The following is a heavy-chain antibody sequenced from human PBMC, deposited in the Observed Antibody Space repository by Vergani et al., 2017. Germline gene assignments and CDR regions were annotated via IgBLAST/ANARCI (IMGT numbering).Heavy chain of an antibody. Sequence: EVQLLESGGGLVKPGGSLRLSCAASGFTFSSYSMNWVRQAPGKGLEWVSSISSSSSYIYYADSVKGRFTISRDNAKNSLYLQMNSLRAEDTAVYYCARGKTTVTTFDYWGQGTLVTVSS. CDR1: GFTFSSYS. V-gene: IGHV3-21*01. CDR3: ARGKTTVTTFDY. D-gene: IGHD4-17*01. CDR2: ISSSSSYI. J-gene: IGHJ4*02.